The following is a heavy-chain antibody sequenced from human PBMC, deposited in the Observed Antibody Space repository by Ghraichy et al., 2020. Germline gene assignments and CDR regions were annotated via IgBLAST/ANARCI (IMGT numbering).Heavy chain of an antibody. J-gene: IGHJ4*02. CDR1: GYTFTSYG. D-gene: IGHD6-19*01. CDR2: ISAYNGNT. V-gene: IGHV1-18*01. CDR3: ARGPNFVHPIAVAGADYYFDY. Sequence: ASVKVSCKTSGYTFTSYGISWVRQAPGQGLEWMGWISAYNGNTNYAQKLQGRVTMTTDTSTSTAYMELRSLRSDDTAVYYCARGPNFVHPIAVAGADYYFDYWGQGTLVTVSS.